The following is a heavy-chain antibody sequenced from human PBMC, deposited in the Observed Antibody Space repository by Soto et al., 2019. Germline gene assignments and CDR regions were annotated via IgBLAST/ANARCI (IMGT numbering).Heavy chain of an antibody. CDR3: ARAGLAVSETHY. D-gene: IGHD6-19*01. V-gene: IGHV4-61*01. Sequence: QVQLQESGPGLVKPSETLSLTCTVYGGSVSSGSYYWIWIRQPPGKGLEWIGYIYYSGNTNYNPSLKSRVTISVDTSKNQFALKLSSVTAADTAVYYCARAGLAVSETHYWGQGTLVTVSS. CDR2: IYYSGNT. CDR1: GGSVSSGSYY. J-gene: IGHJ4*02.